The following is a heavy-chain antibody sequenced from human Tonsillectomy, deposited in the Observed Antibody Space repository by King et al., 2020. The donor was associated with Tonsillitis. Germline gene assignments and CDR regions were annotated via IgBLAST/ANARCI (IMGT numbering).Heavy chain of an antibody. CDR3: AKVVSSMVRGVLYFDY. CDR2: ISGSGGST. V-gene: IGHV3-23*04. D-gene: IGHD3-10*01. J-gene: IGHJ4*02. CDR1: GFTFSSYA. Sequence: VQLVESGGGLVQPGGSLRLSCAASGFTFSSYAMSWVRQAPGKGLEWVSAISGSGGSTYYADSVKGRFTISRENSKNTLYLQMNSLRAEDTAVYYCAKVVSSMVRGVLYFDYWGQGTLVTVSS.